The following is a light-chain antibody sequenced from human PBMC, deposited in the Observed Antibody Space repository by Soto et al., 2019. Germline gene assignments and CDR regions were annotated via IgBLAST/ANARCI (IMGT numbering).Light chain of an antibody. Sequence: QSVLTQPPSASGSPGQSVTISCTGTSSDIGDYNYVSWYQQYQGKAPKLIIYEVSERPSGVPDRFSGSKSGNTAYLTVSGLRTEDEADYYCCSYAGRNTLLFGGGTKLTVL. J-gene: IGLJ2*01. V-gene: IGLV2-8*01. CDR1: SSDIGDYNY. CDR3: CSYAGRNTLL. CDR2: EVS.